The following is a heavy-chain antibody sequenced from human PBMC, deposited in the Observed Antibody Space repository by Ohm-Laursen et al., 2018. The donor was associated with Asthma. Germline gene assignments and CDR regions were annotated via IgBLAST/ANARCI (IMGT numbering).Heavy chain of an antibody. CDR3: AKGGLWGVAGTVYFDS. J-gene: IGHJ4*02. CDR2: ISGSGGST. D-gene: IGHD6-19*01. CDR1: GFTFSTYA. V-gene: IGHV3-23*01. Sequence: GSLRLSCTASGFTFSTYAVNWVRQPPGKGLEWVSTISGSGGSTYYADSVKGRFTISRDHSKSTLFLQMDSLRAEDTAVYYCAKGGLWGVAGTVYFDSWGQGTLVTVSS.